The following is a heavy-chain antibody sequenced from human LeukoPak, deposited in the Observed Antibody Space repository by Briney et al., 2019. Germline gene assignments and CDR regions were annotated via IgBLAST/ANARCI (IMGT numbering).Heavy chain of an antibody. V-gene: IGHV4-39*01. CDR1: GASIRCSYYY. Sequence: KASEPPSFTCTVSGASIRCSYYYWGWIRQPPGKGLEWIGSIYDSGSTYYNPSLKSRVTISVDTSKNQFSLKLNSVTAADTAVYYCARHYGPWGQGTLVTVSS. CDR2: IYDSGST. D-gene: IGHD3-10*01. CDR3: ARHYGP. J-gene: IGHJ5*02.